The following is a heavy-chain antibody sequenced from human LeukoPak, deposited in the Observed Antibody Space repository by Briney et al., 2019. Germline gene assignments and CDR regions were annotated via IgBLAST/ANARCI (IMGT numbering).Heavy chain of an antibody. CDR2: INAGNGNT. D-gene: IGHD3-10*01. J-gene: IGHJ4*02. CDR1: GYTFTNYA. Sequence: ASVKVSCKASGYTFTNYAMHWVRQAPGQRLEWMGWINAGNGNTKYSQKFQGRVTITRDTSASTAYMKLSSLRSEDTAAYYCARDRGVTMVRGVIDSFDYWGQGTLVTVSS. CDR3: ARDRGVTMVRGVIDSFDY. V-gene: IGHV1-3*01.